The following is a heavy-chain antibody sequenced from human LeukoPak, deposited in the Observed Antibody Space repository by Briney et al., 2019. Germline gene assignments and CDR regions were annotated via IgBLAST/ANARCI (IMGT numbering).Heavy chain of an antibody. CDR2: ISSNGGST. J-gene: IGHJ4*02. CDR3: AKDYSYYYDTWGYFDY. V-gene: IGHV3-64*01. D-gene: IGHD3-22*01. CDR1: GFTFSSYA. Sequence: GGSLRLSCAASGFTFSSYAMHWVRQAPGKGLEYVSAISSNGGSTYYANSVKGRFTISRDNSKNTLSLQMGSLRAEDMAVYYCAKDYSYYYDTWGYFDYWGQGTLVTVSS.